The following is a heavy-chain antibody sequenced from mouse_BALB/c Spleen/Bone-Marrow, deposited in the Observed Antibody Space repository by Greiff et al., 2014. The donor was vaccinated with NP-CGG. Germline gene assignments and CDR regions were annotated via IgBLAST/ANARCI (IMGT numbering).Heavy chain of an antibody. V-gene: IGHV1-14*01. CDR2: IHPYNDDS. CDR3: VRWGRYDWYFDV. D-gene: IGHD2-14*01. Sequence: EVQLQQSGPELVKPGASVKMSCKASGYTFTSYVMHWVKQKPGQGLEWIRYIHPYNDDSKYDEKFEGKATLTSDKSSSTAYMELSSLASEASAVYYCVRWGRYDWYFDVWGAGTTVTVSS. CDR1: GYTFTSYV. J-gene: IGHJ1*01.